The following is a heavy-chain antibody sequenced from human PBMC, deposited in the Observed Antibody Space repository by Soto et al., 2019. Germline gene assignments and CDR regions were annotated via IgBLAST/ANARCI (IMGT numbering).Heavy chain of an antibody. CDR1: GFTFTSSA. J-gene: IGHJ4*02. D-gene: IGHD3-22*01. Sequence: GASVKVSCKASGFTFTSSAVQWVRQARGQRLEWIGWIVVGSGNTNYAQKFQERVTITRDMSTSTAYMELSSLRSEDTAVYYCAAFDYYDSSGYYNFDYWGQGTLVTVSS. CDR2: IVVGSGNT. CDR3: AAFDYYDSSGYYNFDY. V-gene: IGHV1-58*01.